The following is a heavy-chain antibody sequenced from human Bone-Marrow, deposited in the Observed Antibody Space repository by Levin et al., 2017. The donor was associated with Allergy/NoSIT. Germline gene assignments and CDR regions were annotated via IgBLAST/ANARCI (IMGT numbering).Heavy chain of an antibody. CDR1: GASISRGSYF. V-gene: IGHV4-31*03. CDR2: IYYSGTT. CDR3: ARGGGRYIQDS. Sequence: MASETLSLTCNVSGASISRGSYFWTWIRQHPGKGLEWIGFIYYSGTTYYNPSLQSRLTISVDTSTNQFFLKLTSVTAADTAVYYCARGGGRYIQDSGGQGTLVTVSS. D-gene: IGHD3-9*01. J-gene: IGHJ4*02.